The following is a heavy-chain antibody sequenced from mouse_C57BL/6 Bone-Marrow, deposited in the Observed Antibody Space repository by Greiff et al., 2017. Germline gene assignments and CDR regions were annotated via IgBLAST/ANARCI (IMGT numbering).Heavy chain of an antibody. CDR3: AREREYYGYFDY. CDR2: ISDGGSYT. Sequence: EVQLVESGGGLVKPGGSLKLSCAASGFTFSSYAMSWVRQTPEKRLEWVATISDGGSYTYYPDNVKGRFTISRDNAKNNLYLQMSHLKSEDTAMYYYAREREYYGYFDYEGQGTTLSVSS. CDR1: GFTFSSYA. V-gene: IGHV5-4*01. J-gene: IGHJ2*01. D-gene: IGHD1-1*01.